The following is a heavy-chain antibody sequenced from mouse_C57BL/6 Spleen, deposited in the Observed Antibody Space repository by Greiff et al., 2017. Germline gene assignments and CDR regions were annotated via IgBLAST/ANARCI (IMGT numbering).Heavy chain of an antibody. CDR2: ISDGGSYT. V-gene: IGHV5-4*01. J-gene: IGHJ3*01. CDR3: ARDNYYGSSPFAY. D-gene: IGHD1-1*01. CDR1: GFTFSSYA. Sequence: EVKLVESGGGLVKPGGSLKLSCAASGFTFSSYAMSWVRQTPEKRLEWVATISDGGSYTYYPDNVKGRFTISRDNAKNNLYLQMSHLKSEDTAMYDCARDNYYGSSPFAYWGQGTLVTVSA.